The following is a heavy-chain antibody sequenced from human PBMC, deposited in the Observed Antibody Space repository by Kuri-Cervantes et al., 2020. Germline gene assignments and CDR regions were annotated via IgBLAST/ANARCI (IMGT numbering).Heavy chain of an antibody. J-gene: IGHJ3*02. Sequence: GSLRLSCTVSGGSISSSSYYWGWIRQPPGKGLEWIGYIYYSGSTNYNPSLKSRVTISVDTSKNQFSLKLSSVTAADTAVYYCARDQGSDYYDSSGDAAFDIWGQGTMVAVSS. CDR2: IYYSGST. CDR1: GGSISSSSYY. D-gene: IGHD3-22*01. CDR3: ARDQGSDYYDSSGDAAFDI. V-gene: IGHV4-61*01.